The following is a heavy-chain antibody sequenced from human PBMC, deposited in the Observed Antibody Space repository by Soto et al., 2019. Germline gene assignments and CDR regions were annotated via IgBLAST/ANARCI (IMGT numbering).Heavy chain of an antibody. CDR2: IGPESGAT. CDR3: GRGRRGKIAVFY. J-gene: IGHJ4*02. Sequence: ASVKVSCKASGYTFTGHYIHWVRQAPEQGPEWMGEIGPESGATRYAQKFQGRVTMTRDTSITTVYMELKNLSPDDTAVYYCGRGRRGKIAVFYWCQGLPVTVSS. D-gene: IGHD1-26*01. CDR1: GYTFTGHY. V-gene: IGHV1-2*02.